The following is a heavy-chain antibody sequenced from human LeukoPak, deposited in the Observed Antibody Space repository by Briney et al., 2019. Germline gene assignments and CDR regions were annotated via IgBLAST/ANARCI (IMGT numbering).Heavy chain of an antibody. CDR2: IYYSGST. D-gene: IGHD3-3*01. CDR3: ARLGNFWSGYGFDP. Sequence: SETLSLTCTVSGGSISSYYWSWIRQPPGKGLEWIGYIYYSGSTNYNPSLKSRVTISVDTSKNQFSLKLSSVTPEDTAVYYCARLGNFWSGYGFDPWGQGTLVTVSS. V-gene: IGHV4-59*12. CDR1: GGSISSYY. J-gene: IGHJ5*02.